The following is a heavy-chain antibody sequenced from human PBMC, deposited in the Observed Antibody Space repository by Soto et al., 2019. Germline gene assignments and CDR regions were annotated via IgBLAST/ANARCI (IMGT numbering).Heavy chain of an antibody. D-gene: IGHD6-19*01. Sequence: LRLSCAASGFSFTHYTINWVRQAPGKGLEWVAVMSYDGTNEYYADSVKGRFTISRDNSKSTVYLQMNSLTPEDTALYYCARKWGTYSSASLDYWGLGTLVTVSS. J-gene: IGHJ4*02. CDR1: GFSFTHYT. V-gene: IGHV3-30*04. CDR3: ARKWGTYSSASLDY. CDR2: MSYDGTNE.